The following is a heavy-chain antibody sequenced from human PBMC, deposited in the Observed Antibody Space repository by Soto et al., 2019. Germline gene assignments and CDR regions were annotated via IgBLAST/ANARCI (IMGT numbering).Heavy chain of an antibody. CDR2: INPSGGST. Sequence: QVQLVQSGAEVKKPGASVKVPCKASGYSFTSYYMHWVRQAPGQGLEWMGIINPSGGSTSYAQKFQGRVTMTRDTSTSTVYMELSSLRSEDTAVYYCARDLSPYCSSTSCYYYYMDVWGKGTTVTVSS. CDR3: ARDLSPYCSSTSCYYYYMDV. J-gene: IGHJ6*03. D-gene: IGHD2-2*01. V-gene: IGHV1-46*03. CDR1: GYSFTSYY.